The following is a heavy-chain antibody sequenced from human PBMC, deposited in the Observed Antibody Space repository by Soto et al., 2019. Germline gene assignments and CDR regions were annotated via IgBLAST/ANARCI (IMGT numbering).Heavy chain of an antibody. CDR2: ASYDGTYK. D-gene: IGHD3-16*01. V-gene: IGHV3-30*03. CDR3: ARGGDVLDY. Sequence: ESGGGVVRPGKSLTVSCTGPGFVFGGFGMHWVRQTPGKGLEWLGMASYDGTYKYFADSVKGRFTISRDNGMNTVYLQMDNLRLEDTALYYCARGGDVLDYWGRGTLVTVSS. J-gene: IGHJ4*02. CDR1: GFVFGGFG.